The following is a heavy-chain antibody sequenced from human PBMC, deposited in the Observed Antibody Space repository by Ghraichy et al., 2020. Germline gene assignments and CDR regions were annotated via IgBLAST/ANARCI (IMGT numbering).Heavy chain of an antibody. Sequence: AGSLRLSCAASGFTFSSYEMNWVRQAPGKGLEWVSYISSSGSTIYYADSVKGRFTISRDNAKNSLYLQMNSLRAEDTAVYYCHIVVVPAAPYYYYYMDVWGKGTTVTVSS. CDR2: ISSSGSTI. D-gene: IGHD2-2*01. CDR1: GFTFSSYE. J-gene: IGHJ6*03. V-gene: IGHV3-48*03. CDR3: HIVVVPAAPYYYYYMDV.